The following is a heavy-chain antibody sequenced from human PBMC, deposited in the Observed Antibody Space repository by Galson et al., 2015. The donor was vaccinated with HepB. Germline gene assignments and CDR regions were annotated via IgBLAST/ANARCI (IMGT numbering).Heavy chain of an antibody. CDR3: ARHGYSYGYAKNDAFDI. Sequence: ETLSLTCTVSGGSISSYYWSWIRQPPGKGLEWIGYIYYSGSTNYNPSLKSRVTISVDTSKNQFSLKLSSVTAADTAVYYCARHGYSYGYAKNDAFDIWGQGTMVTVSS. CDR1: GGSISSYY. V-gene: IGHV4-59*08. CDR2: IYYSGST. J-gene: IGHJ3*02. D-gene: IGHD5-18*01.